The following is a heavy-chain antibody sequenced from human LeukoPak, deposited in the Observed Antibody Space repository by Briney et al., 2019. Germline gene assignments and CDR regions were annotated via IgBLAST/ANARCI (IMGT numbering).Heavy chain of an antibody. D-gene: IGHD3-22*01. CDR2: IWYDGSNK. CDR3: ARTYYDSSGYYPGVDY. J-gene: IGHJ4*02. Sequence: GGSLRLSCAASGFIFSSYGMHWVRQAPGKGLEWVAVIWYDGSNKYYADSVKGRFTISRDNSKNTLYLQMNSLRAEDTAVYYCARTYYDSSGYYPGVDYWGQGTLVTVSS. CDR1: GFIFSSYG. V-gene: IGHV3-33*01.